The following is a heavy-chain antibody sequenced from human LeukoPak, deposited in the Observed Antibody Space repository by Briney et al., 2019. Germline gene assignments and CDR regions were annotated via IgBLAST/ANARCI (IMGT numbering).Heavy chain of an antibody. CDR3: ARRRIVVVPAANLGHYYCYYMDV. D-gene: IGHD2-2*01. CDR1: GYSFTSYW. J-gene: IGHJ6*03. CDR2: IYPGDSDT. Sequence: PGESLKISCKGSGYSFTSYWIGWVRQMPGKGLEWMGIIYPGDSDTRYSPSFQGQVTISADKSISTAYLQWSSLKASDTAMYYCARRRIVVVPAANLGHYYCYYMDVWGKGTTGTVSS. V-gene: IGHV5-51*01.